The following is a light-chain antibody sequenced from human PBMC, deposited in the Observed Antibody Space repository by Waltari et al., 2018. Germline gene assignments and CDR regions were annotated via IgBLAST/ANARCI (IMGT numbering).Light chain of an antibody. Sequence: DIQMTQSPSSLSASEGDRVTITCRASQSIATRLNWYQQKPGKAPKVLIFDASTLQTGVPSRFSGSASGTHFTLTISSLQPEDSATYLCQQSSNLPYTFGQGTKLEIK. V-gene: IGKV1-39*01. CDR1: QSIATR. J-gene: IGKJ2*01. CDR2: DAS. CDR3: QQSSNLPYT.